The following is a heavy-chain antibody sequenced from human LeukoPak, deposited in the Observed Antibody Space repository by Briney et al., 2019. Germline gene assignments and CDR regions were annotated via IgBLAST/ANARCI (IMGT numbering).Heavy chain of an antibody. CDR3: ARGRIQLWSGYYYGMDV. D-gene: IGHD5-18*01. V-gene: IGHV4-34*01. CDR1: GGSFSGYY. J-gene: IGHJ6*02. Sequence: KPSETLSLTCAVYGGSFSGYYWSWIRQPPGKGLEWIGEINHSGSTNYNPSLKSRVTISVDTSKNQFSLKLSSVTAADTAVYYCARGRIQLWSGYYYGMDVWGQGTTVPVSS. CDR2: INHSGST.